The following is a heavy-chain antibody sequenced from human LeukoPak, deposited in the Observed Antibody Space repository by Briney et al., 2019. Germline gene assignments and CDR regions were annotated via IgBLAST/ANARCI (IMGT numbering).Heavy chain of an antibody. J-gene: IGHJ6*03. CDR1: GFTFSSYW. CDR2: IKQDGSEK. Sequence: PGGSLRLSCAASGFTFSSYWMSWVRQAPGKVLEWVANIKQDGSEKYYVDSVKGRFTISRDNAKNSLYLQMNSLRAEDTAVYYCAREGIAAAGKNYYYYYMDVWGNGTTVTISS. CDR3: AREGIAAAGKNYYYYYMDV. D-gene: IGHD6-13*01. V-gene: IGHV3-7*01.